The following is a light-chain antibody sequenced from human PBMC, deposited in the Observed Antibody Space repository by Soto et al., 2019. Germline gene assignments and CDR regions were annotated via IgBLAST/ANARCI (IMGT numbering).Light chain of an antibody. CDR1: MRDVGAYNL. CDR2: EVR. J-gene: IGLJ3*02. Sequence: QSALTQPASVSGSAGQSITISCSGTMRDVGAYNLVSWYQQHPGTAPKLIIYEVRNRPSGISSRFSGSRSGNTASLTISGLQSEDEGDYYCSAYTARGTLVFGGATK. CDR3: SAYTARGTLV. V-gene: IGLV2-14*01.